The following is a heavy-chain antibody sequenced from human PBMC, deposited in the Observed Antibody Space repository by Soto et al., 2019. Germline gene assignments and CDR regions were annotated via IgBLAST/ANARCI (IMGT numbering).Heavy chain of an antibody. Sequence: GGSLRLSCVTSGFTFTKYSMHWVRQAPGKGLEWVSYISYSGETKYYADSLKGRYAISRDDAKNSVYLQMNSLRDEETAFFYCVRAVVVVVGCTAESFDHWGQGTLVTVSS. CDR1: GFTFTKYS. D-gene: IGHD2-15*01. V-gene: IGHV3-48*02. CDR3: VRAVVVVVGCTAESFDH. CDR2: ISYSGETK. J-gene: IGHJ4*02.